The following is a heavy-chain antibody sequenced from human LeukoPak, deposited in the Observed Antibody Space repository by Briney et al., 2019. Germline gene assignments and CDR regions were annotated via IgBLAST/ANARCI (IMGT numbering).Heavy chain of an antibody. CDR3: ARLKPYYYDSSAGLTE. J-gene: IGHJ4*02. CDR2: INHSGST. Sequence: SETLSLTCAVYGGSFSGYYWSWIRQPPGKGLEWIGEINHSGSTNYNPSLKSRVTISVDTSKNQFSLKLSSVTAADTAVYYCARLKPYYYDSSAGLTEWGQGTLVTVSS. V-gene: IGHV4-34*01. D-gene: IGHD3-22*01. CDR1: GGSFSGYY.